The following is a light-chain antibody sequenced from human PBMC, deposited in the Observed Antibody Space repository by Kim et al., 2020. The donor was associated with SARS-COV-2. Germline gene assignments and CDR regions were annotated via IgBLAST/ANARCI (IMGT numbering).Light chain of an antibody. CDR3: QQRSNWPP. J-gene: IGKJ2*01. Sequence: EIVLTQSPATLSLSPGERATLSCRASQSVSSYLAWYQQKPGQAPRLLIYDASNRATGIPARFSGSGFGTDFTLTISSLEPEDFAVYYCQQRSNWPPFGQGTKLEI. CDR1: QSVSSY. CDR2: DAS. V-gene: IGKV3-11*01.